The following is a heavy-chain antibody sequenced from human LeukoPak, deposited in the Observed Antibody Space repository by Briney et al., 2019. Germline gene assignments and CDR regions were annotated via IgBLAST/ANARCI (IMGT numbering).Heavy chain of an antibody. J-gene: IGHJ5*02. CDR1: AYSFTSYW. V-gene: IGHV5-51*01. CDR3: ARGYCSSTSCYAFWFDP. CDR2: IYPGDSDT. Sequence: GESLKISCKGSAYSFTSYWIAWVRQMPGKGLEWMGIIYPGDSDTRYSPSFQGHVTISADKSISTAYLQWSSLKASDTAMYYCARGYCSSTSCYAFWFDPWGQGTLVTVSS. D-gene: IGHD2-2*01.